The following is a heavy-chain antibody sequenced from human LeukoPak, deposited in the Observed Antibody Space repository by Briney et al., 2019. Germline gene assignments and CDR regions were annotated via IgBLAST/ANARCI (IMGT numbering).Heavy chain of an antibody. J-gene: IGHJ4*02. CDR1: GYTFTTYD. CDR2: INPNSGGT. D-gene: IGHD6-19*01. CDR3: ARDGSSGWLFDY. Sequence: ASVKVSCTASGYTFTTYDINWVRQASGQGLEWMGWINPNSGGTNYAQKFQGRVTMTRDTSISTAYMELSSLTSDDTAVYYCARDGSSGWLFDYWGQGTLVTVSS. V-gene: IGHV1-2*02.